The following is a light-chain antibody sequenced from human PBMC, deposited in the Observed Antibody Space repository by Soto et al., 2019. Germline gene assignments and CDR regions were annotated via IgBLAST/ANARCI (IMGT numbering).Light chain of an antibody. CDR1: QGIYTF. V-gene: IGKV1-27*01. Sequence: IQMTQSPSSLSASVGDRVTITCRASQGIYTFLAWYQQRPGKAPELLIYGASTLQPGVPSRFSGGGSGTHFILTISSLQPEDVATYDCQHYNKSQWTFGQGTKV. CDR2: GAS. J-gene: IGKJ1*01. CDR3: QHYNKSQWT.